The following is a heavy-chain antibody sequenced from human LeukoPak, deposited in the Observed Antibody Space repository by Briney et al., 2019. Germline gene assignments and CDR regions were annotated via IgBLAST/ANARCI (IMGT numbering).Heavy chain of an antibody. J-gene: IGHJ3*02. V-gene: IGHV3-23*01. CDR2: IGTTGTAT. CDR1: GFIFSDYG. Sequence: AGGSLRLSCAASGFIFSDYGMTWVRQAPGKGLEWVSGIGTTGTATYYTDSVKGRFTVSRDNSKNSLYLQMNSLRAEDTAVYYCARGVATIRLHDAFDIWGQGTMVTVSS. D-gene: IGHD5-12*01. CDR3: ARGVATIRLHDAFDI.